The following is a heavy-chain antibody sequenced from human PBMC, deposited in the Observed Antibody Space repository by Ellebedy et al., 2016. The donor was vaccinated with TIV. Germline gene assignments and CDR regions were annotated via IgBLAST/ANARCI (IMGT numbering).Heavy chain of an antibody. V-gene: IGHV3-11*06. CDR3: VRHARSPEI. CDR2: ISPSVSDI. CDR1: GFTFTDYY. Sequence: PGGSLRLSCVASGFTFTDYYMNRIRQAPGKEPEWVSYISPSVSDIKYTDSVKGRFTISRDNALNSLYLPMDNLRAEDTAVFFCVRHARSPEIWGQGTWVTVSS. D-gene: IGHD6-6*01. J-gene: IGHJ4*02.